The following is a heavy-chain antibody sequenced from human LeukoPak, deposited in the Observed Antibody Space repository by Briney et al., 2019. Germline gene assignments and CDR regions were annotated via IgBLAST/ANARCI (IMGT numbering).Heavy chain of an antibody. D-gene: IGHD2-15*01. Sequence: GGSLRLSCAASGFTFSSYGMHWVRQAPGKGLEWVADIWYDGSHKYYADSVKGRFTISRDNAKNSLYLQMNSLRDEDTAVYYCARLWGYCSGGSCYSTPYWGQGTLVTVSS. CDR1: GFTFSSYG. V-gene: IGHV3-33*08. J-gene: IGHJ4*02. CDR2: IWYDGSHK. CDR3: ARLWGYCSGGSCYSTPY.